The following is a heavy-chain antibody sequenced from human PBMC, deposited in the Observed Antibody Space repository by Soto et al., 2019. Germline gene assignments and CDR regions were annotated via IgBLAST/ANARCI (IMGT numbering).Heavy chain of an antibody. CDR1: GDSIRSYY. CDR3: AREQYNWKI. J-gene: IGHJ4*02. Sequence: PSETLSLTCSVSGDSIRSYYWTWIRQPPGKGLQWIGYVFHTGNTSYNPSLKSRVTISEDASKNQVSLRLTSVTAADTAVYFCAREQYNWKIWGQGTLVTVSS. V-gene: IGHV4-59*01. CDR2: VFHTGNT. D-gene: IGHD1-20*01.